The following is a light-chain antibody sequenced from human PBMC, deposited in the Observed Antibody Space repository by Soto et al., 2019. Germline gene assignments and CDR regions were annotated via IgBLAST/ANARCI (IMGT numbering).Light chain of an antibody. CDR1: QSISSW. CDR2: KAS. CDR3: QQYNSYWT. J-gene: IGKJ1*01. Sequence: DIQMTQSPSTLSASVGDRVTITCRASQSISSWLAWYQQKPGKAPKLLIYKASSLESRVPSRFSGSGSGTEFTLTISSLQPDEFATYYCQQYNSYWTFGQGTKVEIK. V-gene: IGKV1-5*03.